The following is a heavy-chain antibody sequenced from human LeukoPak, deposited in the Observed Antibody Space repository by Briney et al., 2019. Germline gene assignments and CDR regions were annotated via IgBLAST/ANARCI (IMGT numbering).Heavy chain of an antibody. Sequence: GGSLRLSCAASGFTFSSYWMHWVRQAPGKGLVWVSRINSDGSSTIYADSVKGRFTISRDNAKNTLYLQMNSLRAEDTAVYYCARDLPWGSYYNDEEDYWGQGTLVTVSS. J-gene: IGHJ4*02. V-gene: IGHV3-74*01. CDR1: GFTFSSYW. D-gene: IGHD3-10*01. CDR2: INSDGSST. CDR3: ARDLPWGSYYNDEEDY.